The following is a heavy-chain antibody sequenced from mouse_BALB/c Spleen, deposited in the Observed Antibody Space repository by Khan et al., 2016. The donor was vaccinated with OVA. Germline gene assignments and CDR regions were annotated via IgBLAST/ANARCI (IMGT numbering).Heavy chain of an antibody. D-gene: IGHD1-1*01. J-gene: IGHJ1*01. CDR3: ARDYYGTRWYVDD. Sequence: QLEESGPGLVKPSQSLSLSCSVTGYSITSGYYWNWIRQFPGNKLEWMDYIRYDGSNNYNPSLKNRISFTRDTSKNQFFLTLNSVTTEDTATYDGARDYYGTRWYVDDWGAGTTVTVAS. CDR2: IRYDGSN. CDR1: GYSITSGYY. V-gene: IGHV3-6*02.